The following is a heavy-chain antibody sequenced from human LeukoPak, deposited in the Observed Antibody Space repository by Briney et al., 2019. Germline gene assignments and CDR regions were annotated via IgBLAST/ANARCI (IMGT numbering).Heavy chain of an antibody. CDR1: GYTFINYY. Sequence: GASAKVSCKASGYTFINYYMHWVRQAPGQGLEWMGIINPSDGSTSYTPKFQGRVTVTRDTSTSTVYMELSSLRSEDTAVYYCARVYSAYDCGHWGQGTLVTVSS. J-gene: IGHJ1*01. D-gene: IGHD5-12*01. CDR2: INPSDGST. V-gene: IGHV1-46*01. CDR3: ARVYSAYDCGH.